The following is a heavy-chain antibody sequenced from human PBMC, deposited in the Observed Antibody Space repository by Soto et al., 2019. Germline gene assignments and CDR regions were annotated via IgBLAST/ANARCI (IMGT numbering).Heavy chain of an antibody. J-gene: IGHJ4*02. Sequence: SETLSLTCTVSGGSINTFYWSWVRQPAGKGLEWIGRIFSSGSTSFNPSLESRVAMSVDTSKNHFSLNLSSVTAADTAVYYCAREGSYSAYNFAHGIQLWSFDFWGQGALVTVSS. CDR1: GGSINTFY. CDR3: AREGSYSAYNFAHGIQLWSFDF. V-gene: IGHV4-4*07. CDR2: IFSSGST. D-gene: IGHD5-12*01.